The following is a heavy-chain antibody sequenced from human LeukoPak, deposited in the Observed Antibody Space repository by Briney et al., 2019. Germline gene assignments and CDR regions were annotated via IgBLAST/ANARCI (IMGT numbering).Heavy chain of an antibody. Sequence: PGGFLRLSCAASGFTFSTYWMHWVRQAPGKGLVWVSRINSDGSSTTYADSVKGRFTISRDNAKNTLYLQMNSLRVEDTAVYYCARGGEYSYGTADYWGQGTLVTVSS. J-gene: IGHJ4*02. D-gene: IGHD5-18*01. CDR1: GFTFSTYW. V-gene: IGHV3-74*01. CDR2: INSDGSST. CDR3: ARGGEYSYGTADY.